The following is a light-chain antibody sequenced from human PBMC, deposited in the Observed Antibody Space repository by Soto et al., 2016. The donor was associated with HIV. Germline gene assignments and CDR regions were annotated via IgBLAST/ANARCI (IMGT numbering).Light chain of an antibody. CDR3: QAWDSTTAV. CDR2: HND. CDR1: QLGSKY. J-gene: IGLJ2*01. Sequence: SFELTQPPSVSVSPGQTASITCSSDQLGSKYVWWYQQRPGHSPMLVISHNDKRPSGISERFSGSNSGNTGTLTISGTQAMDEADYYCQAWDSTTAVFGGGTKLTAL. V-gene: IGLV3-1*01.